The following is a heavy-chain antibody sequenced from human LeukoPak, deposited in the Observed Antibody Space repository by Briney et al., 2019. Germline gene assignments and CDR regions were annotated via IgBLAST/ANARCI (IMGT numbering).Heavy chain of an antibody. V-gene: IGHV4-4*07. CDR1: GGSISSYY. CDR2: IYTSGST. Sequence: SDTLSLTCTVSGGSISSYYWSWIRQPAGKGLEWIVCIYTSGSTNYNPSLKSRVTTSVDTSKNPFSLKLSSVTAADTAVYYCASQDCSSTSCPLGYWGQGTLVTVSS. D-gene: IGHD2-2*01. J-gene: IGHJ4*02. CDR3: ASQDCSSTSCPLGY.